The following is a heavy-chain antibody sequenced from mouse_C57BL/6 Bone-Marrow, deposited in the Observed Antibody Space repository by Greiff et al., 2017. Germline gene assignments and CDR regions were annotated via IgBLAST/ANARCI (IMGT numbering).Heavy chain of an antibody. Sequence: EVKLQESGGALVQPGGSLKLSCAASGFTFSSYGMSWVRQTPDKRLEWVATLSSGGSYTYYPASVKGRFTISRDKSKTTLYLQMSGLKSEDTAMYYCAIRVYYSNVAYTMDYWGQGTSVTVSS. V-gene: IGHV5-6*02. D-gene: IGHD2-5*01. CDR2: LSSGGSYT. J-gene: IGHJ4*01. CDR1: GFTFSSYG. CDR3: AIRVYYSNVAYTMDY.